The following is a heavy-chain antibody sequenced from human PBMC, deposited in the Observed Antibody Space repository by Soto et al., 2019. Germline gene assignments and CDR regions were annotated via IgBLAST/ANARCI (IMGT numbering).Heavy chain of an antibody. V-gene: IGHV3-23*01. CDR1: GFTFSSYA. CDR3: AKDLPLVPAAPPHYMDV. J-gene: IGHJ6*03. CDR2: ISGSGGST. Sequence: PGGSLRLSCAASGFTFSSYAMSWVRQATGKGLEWVSAISGSGGSTYYADSVKGRFTISRDNSKNTLYLQMNSLRAEDTAVYYYAKDLPLVPAAPPHYMDVWGKGTTVTVSS. D-gene: IGHD2-2*01.